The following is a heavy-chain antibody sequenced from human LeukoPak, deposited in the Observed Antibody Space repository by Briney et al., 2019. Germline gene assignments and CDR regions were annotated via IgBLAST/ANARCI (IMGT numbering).Heavy chain of an antibody. J-gene: IGHJ4*02. CDR2: IGHSGDT. CDR3: ARGHLRTGTREFDS. Sequence: SETLSLTCAVYGGSFSGYYWSWIRQPPGKGLEWIGEIGHSGDTKYNASLKSRVSLSVDTSKNQISLKMNFVTATDTALYYCARGHLRTGTREFDSWGQGTLVIVFS. V-gene: IGHV4-34*01. D-gene: IGHD1-7*01. CDR1: GGSFSGYY.